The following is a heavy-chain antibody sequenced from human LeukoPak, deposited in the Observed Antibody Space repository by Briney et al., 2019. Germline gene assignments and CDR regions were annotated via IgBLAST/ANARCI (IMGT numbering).Heavy chain of an antibody. J-gene: IGHJ3*02. Sequence: SETLSLTCTVSGGSISSSIYYWGWIRQPPGKGLEWIGSIYYSGSTYYNPSLKSRVTISVDTSKNQFSLKLSSVTAADTAVYYCARRRHAFDIWGQGTLVTVSS. CDR1: GGSISSSIYY. CDR3: ARRRHAFDI. CDR2: IYYSGST. V-gene: IGHV4-39*01. D-gene: IGHD6-25*01.